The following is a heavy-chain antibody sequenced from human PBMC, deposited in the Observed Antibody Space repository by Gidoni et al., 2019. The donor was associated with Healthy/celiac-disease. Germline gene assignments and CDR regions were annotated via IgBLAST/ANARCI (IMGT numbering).Heavy chain of an antibody. D-gene: IGHD6-6*01. Sequence: QVQLVQSGAEVKKPGASVKVSCKASGYTFTSYGLSWVRQAPGQWLEWMGWISAYNGNTNYAQKLQGRVTMTTDTSTSTAYMELRSLRSDDTAVYYCARGGPKEDLYSSSLYFDYWGQGTLVTVSS. CDR1: GYTFTSYG. CDR2: ISAYNGNT. CDR3: ARGGPKEDLYSSSLYFDY. V-gene: IGHV1-18*01. J-gene: IGHJ4*02.